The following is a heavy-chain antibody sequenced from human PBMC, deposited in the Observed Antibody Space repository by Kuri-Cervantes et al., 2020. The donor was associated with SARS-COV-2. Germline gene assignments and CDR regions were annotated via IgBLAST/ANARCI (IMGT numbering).Heavy chain of an antibody. Sequence: SQTLSLTCAVYGGSFSGYYWSWIRQPPGKGLEWIGEINHSGSTNYNPSLKSRVTISVDTSKNQFSLKLSSATAADTAVYYCARYGVYYYYYYMDVWGKGTTVTVSS. CDR2: INHSGST. CDR1: GGSFSGYY. V-gene: IGHV4-34*01. J-gene: IGHJ6*03. D-gene: IGHD3-3*01. CDR3: ARYGVYYYYYYMDV.